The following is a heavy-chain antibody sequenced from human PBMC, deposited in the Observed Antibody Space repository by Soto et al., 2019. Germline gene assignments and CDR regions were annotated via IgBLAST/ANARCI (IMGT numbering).Heavy chain of an antibody. J-gene: IGHJ4*02. CDR1: GGSFSGYY. Sequence: PSETLSLTCAVYGGSFSGYYWSWIRQPPGKGLEWIGEINHSGSTNYNPSLKSRVTISVDTSKNQFSLKLSFVTAADTAVYYCARYYVWGSYRPAYYFDYWGQGTLVTVSS. V-gene: IGHV4-34*01. CDR2: INHSGST. CDR3: ARYYVWGSYRPAYYFDY. D-gene: IGHD3-16*02.